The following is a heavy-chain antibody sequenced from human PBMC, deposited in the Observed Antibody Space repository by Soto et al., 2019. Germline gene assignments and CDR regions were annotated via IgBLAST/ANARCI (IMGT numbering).Heavy chain of an antibody. D-gene: IGHD1-26*01. CDR2: INHSGST. Sequence: QVQLQQWGAGLLKPSETLSLTCAVYGGSFSGYYWSWIRQPPGKGLEWIGEINHSGSTNYNPSLKRRVTISVDTSKTQFSLKLSSVTAADTAVYYCARGLGSYGYFDYLGQGTLVTVSS. J-gene: IGHJ4*02. CDR3: ARGLGSYGYFDY. CDR1: GGSFSGYY. V-gene: IGHV4-34*01.